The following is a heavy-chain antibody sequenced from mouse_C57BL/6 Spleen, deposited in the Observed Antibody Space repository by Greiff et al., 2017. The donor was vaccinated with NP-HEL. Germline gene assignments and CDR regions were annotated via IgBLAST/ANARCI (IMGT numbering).Heavy chain of an antibody. CDR2: INPSSGYT. CDR1: GYTFTRYW. Sequence: VPLQQSGSELATPGASVQLSCTASGYTFTRYWMHWVQQRPGQGLEWIGYINPSSGYTKYNQKFKDKATLTADKSSSTAYMQLSSLTYEDSAVYYCARDWLGFAYWGQGTLVTVSA. CDR3: ARDWLGFAY. D-gene: IGHD3-1*01. J-gene: IGHJ3*01. V-gene: IGHV1-7*01.